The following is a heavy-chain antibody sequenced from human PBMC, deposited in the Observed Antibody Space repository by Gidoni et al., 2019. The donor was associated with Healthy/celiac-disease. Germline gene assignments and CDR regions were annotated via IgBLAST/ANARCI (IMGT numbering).Heavy chain of an antibody. CDR1: GGSIRSGSYY. J-gene: IGHJ4*02. Sequence: QVQLQESGPGLVKPSQTLSLTCTVSGGSIRSGSYYWSWIRQPAGKGLEWIGRIYTSGSTNYNPSLKSRVTMSVDTSKNQFSLKLSSVTAADTAVYYCARGTYDSSGGFDYWGQGTLVTVSS. CDR2: IYTSGST. CDR3: ARGTYDSSGGFDY. D-gene: IGHD3-22*01. V-gene: IGHV4-61*02.